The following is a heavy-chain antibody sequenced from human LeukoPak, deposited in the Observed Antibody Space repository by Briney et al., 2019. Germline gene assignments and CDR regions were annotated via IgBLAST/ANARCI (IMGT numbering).Heavy chain of an antibody. CDR3: ASPPSGTVTYLG. CDR2: IYYSGST. Sequence: PSETLSLTRTVSGGSISSSSYYWGWIRQPPGKGLEWIGSIYYSGSTYYNPSLKSRVTISVDTSKNQFSLKLSSVTAADTAVYYCASPPSGTVTYLGWGQGTLVTVSS. J-gene: IGHJ4*02. D-gene: IGHD4-17*01. V-gene: IGHV4-39*01. CDR1: GGSISSSSYY.